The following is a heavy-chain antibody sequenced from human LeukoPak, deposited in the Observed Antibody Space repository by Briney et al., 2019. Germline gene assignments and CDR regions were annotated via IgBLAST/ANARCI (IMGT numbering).Heavy chain of an antibody. Sequence: GGSLRLSCAASGFTVSSNYMSWVRQAPGKGLEWVSVIYSGGRTYYADSVKGRFTISRDNSKNTLYLQMNSLRAEDTAVYYCARVVEQQLDYWGQGTLVTVSS. J-gene: IGHJ4*02. CDR3: ARVVEQQLDY. D-gene: IGHD6-13*01. V-gene: IGHV3-66*01. CDR2: IYSGGRT. CDR1: GFTVSSNY.